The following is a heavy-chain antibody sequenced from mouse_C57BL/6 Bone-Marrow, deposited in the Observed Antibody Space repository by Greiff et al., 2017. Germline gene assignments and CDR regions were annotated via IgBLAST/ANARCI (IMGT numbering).Heavy chain of an antibody. CDR2: IYPGSGNT. J-gene: IGHJ1*03. CDR3: AFITTLVSYWYCDV. Sequence: QVQLQQSGPELVKPGASVKISCKASGYSFTSYYIHWVKQRPGQGLEWIGWIYPGSGNTKYNAKFKGKATLTADTSSSTAYMQLSSLTSEDSAVYYCAFITTLVSYWYCDVWGTGTTVTVSS. CDR1: GYSFTSYY. D-gene: IGHD1-1*01. V-gene: IGHV1-66*01.